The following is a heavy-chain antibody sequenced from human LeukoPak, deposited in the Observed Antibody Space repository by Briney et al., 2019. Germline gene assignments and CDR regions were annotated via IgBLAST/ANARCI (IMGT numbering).Heavy chain of an antibody. Sequence: PGGSLRLSCAASGFSFRNYGMHWVRQAPGKGLEWVAVMSYDGSKEYYGDSVKGRFTISRDNSKNTLYLQMNSLRAEDTAVYYCAKDSNGWYSSSWYPPGGYWGQGTLVTVSS. D-gene: IGHD6-13*01. CDR3: AKDSNGWYSSSWYPPGGY. CDR2: MSYDGSKE. V-gene: IGHV3-30*18. J-gene: IGHJ4*02. CDR1: GFSFRNYG.